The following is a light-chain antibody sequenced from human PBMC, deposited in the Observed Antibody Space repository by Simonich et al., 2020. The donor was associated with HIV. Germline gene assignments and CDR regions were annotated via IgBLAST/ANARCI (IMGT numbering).Light chain of an antibody. V-gene: IGKV4-1*01. J-gene: IGKJ1*01. CDR2: WAS. CDR3: QQYYSTPRT. Sequence: DIVMTQSPDSLAVSLGERATINCKSSQSVLYNSNNKNYLVWYQQKPGQPPKLLIYWASTRESGVPDRFSGSGSGTDFTLTIISLQAEDVAVYYCQQYYSTPRTFGQGTKVEIK. CDR1: QSVLYNSNNKNY.